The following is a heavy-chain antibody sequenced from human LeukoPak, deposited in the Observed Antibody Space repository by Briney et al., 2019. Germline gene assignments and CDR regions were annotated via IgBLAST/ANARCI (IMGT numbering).Heavy chain of an antibody. CDR3: ASGGYSYGFDY. Sequence: PSETLSLTCTVSGGSISSGGYYWSWIRQPPGTGLEWIGYIYHNGNTYYSPSLKSRVTISVDRSKNQLSLKLSSVTAADTAMYYCASGGYSYGFDYWGQGTLVTVSS. CDR2: IYHNGNT. CDR1: GGSISSGGYY. V-gene: IGHV4-30-2*01. D-gene: IGHD5-18*01. J-gene: IGHJ4*02.